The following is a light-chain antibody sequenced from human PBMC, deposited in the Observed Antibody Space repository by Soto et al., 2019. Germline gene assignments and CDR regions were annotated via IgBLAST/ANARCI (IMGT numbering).Light chain of an antibody. CDR1: SSDIGGYKY. Sequence: QSALTQPASGSGSPGQSITISCTGTSSDIGGYKYVSWYQQDPGKAPKLMIYDVSNRPSGVSYRFSGSKSGNTASLTISGLQAEDETDYYCSSFTSSGTWVFGGGTKLTVL. V-gene: IGLV2-14*01. CDR3: SSFTSSGTWV. J-gene: IGLJ3*02. CDR2: DVS.